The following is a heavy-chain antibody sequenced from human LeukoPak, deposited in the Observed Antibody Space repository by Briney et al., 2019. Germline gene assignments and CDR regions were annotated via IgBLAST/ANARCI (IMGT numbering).Heavy chain of an antibody. CDR3: ARYGGSSWYYFDY. V-gene: IGHV1-18*01. Sequence: AASVKVSCKASGYTFTNYGITWVRQAPGQGLEWMGWMSTYNGNTNYAEKLQGRVIMTRDTSTSTAYMELRSLKSDDTAVYYCARYGGSSWYYFDYWGQGTLVTVSS. CDR1: GYTFTNYG. J-gene: IGHJ4*02. CDR2: MSTYNGNT. D-gene: IGHD6-13*01.